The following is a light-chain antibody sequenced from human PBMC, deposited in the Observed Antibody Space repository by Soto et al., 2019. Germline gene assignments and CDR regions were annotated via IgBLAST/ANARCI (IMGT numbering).Light chain of an antibody. V-gene: IGKV3-11*01. J-gene: IGKJ3*01. Sequence: EIVLTQSPATLSLSPGERDTLSCRASQSVSSYLAWYQQKPGQAPRLLIYDASNRATGIPARFSGSGSGTDFTLPISSIVPEDFAVYYCQHRSNWRPLFTFGPGTKVDIK. CDR1: QSVSSY. CDR3: QHRSNWRPLFT. CDR2: DAS.